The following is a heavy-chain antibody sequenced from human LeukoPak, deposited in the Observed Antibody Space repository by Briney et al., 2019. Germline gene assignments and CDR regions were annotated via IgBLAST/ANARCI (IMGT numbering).Heavy chain of an antibody. J-gene: IGHJ4*02. Sequence: KASETLSLTCTVSGGSISSSSYYWGWIRQPPGKGLEWIGSIYYSGSTYYNPSLKSRVTISVDTSKNQFSLELSSVTAADTAVYYCARLDDGEGNYWGQGTLVTVSS. CDR3: ARLDDGEGNY. V-gene: IGHV4-39*01. CDR2: IYYSGST. D-gene: IGHD4-17*01. CDR1: GGSISSSSYY.